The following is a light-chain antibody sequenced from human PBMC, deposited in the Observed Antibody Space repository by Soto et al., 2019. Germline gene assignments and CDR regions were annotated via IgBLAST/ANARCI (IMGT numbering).Light chain of an antibody. V-gene: IGKV2-28*01. J-gene: IGKJ1*01. CDR2: LGS. CDR3: MQTLQTWT. Sequence: DIVITQSPLSLPVTPGEPASISCRSSQSLLHRNGYNYLDWYLQKPGQSPQLLIYLGSNRASGVPDRFSGSGSGTDFTLKISRVEAEDVGVYYCMQTLQTWTFGQGTKVDIK. CDR1: QSLLHRNGYNY.